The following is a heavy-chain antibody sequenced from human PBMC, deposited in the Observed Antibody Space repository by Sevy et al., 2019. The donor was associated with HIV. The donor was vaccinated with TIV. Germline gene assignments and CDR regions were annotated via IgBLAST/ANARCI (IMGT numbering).Heavy chain of an antibody. V-gene: IGHV3-23*01. Sequence: GGSLRLSCAGSGFLFTYAWMSWVRQAPGKGLEWVSSISASGGSIYYADSVKGRFTISRDNSKKTVDLQMNSLRAGDTAVYYCAREDSGYEYWGQGTLVTVSS. CDR3: AREDSGYEY. J-gene: IGHJ4*02. CDR2: ISASGGSI. CDR1: GFLFTYAW. D-gene: IGHD5-12*01.